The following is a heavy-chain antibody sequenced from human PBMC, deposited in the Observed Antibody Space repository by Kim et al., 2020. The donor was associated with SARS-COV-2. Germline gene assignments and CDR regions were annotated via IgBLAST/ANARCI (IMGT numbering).Heavy chain of an antibody. CDR2: IRSRHGGGII. CDR3: TTVSI. V-gene: IGHV3-15*01. J-gene: IGHJ3*02. Sequence: GGSLRLSCEASGFDFSNAWMSWVRQAPGKGLEWVCRIRSRHGGGIIEYAAPVKGRFTISRDDSKHTVYLQMNSLKIEDTATYYCTTVSIWGLGTMVTVSS. CDR1: GFDFSNAW.